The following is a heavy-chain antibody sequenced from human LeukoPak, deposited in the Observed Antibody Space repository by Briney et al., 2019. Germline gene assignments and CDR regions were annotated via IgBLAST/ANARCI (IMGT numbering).Heavy chain of an antibody. CDR1: GGSISSYY. Sequence: SETLSLTCTVSGGSISSYYWNWLRQPPGKGLEWIGYIYYSGSTNYNPSLKSRVTISVDTSKNQFSLKLSSVTAADTAVYYCARVLGPGSSGWGAWEWGQGTLVTVSS. D-gene: IGHD6-19*01. CDR2: IYYSGST. V-gene: IGHV4-59*01. J-gene: IGHJ4*02. CDR3: ARVLGPGSSGWGAWE.